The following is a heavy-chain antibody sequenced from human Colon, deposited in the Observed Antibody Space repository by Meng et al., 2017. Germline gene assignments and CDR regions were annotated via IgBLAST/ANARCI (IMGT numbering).Heavy chain of an antibody. V-gene: IGHV4-61*08. Sequence: GPGPVDTSEPPPPSGTASGCSVSSGDYYWSWIRQPPGKGLEWLGYVYYTGNTNYNPSLKNRVTISLDTSNNQFSLKLTSMTAADAAIYYCARVNGDFDEAWFDPWGQGTLVTVSS. J-gene: IGHJ5*02. CDR3: ARVNGDFDEAWFDP. CDR2: VYYTGNT. CDR1: GCSVSSGDYY. D-gene: IGHD2-21*02.